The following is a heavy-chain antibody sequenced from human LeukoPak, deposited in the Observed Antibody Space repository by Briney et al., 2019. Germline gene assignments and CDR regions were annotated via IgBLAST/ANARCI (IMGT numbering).Heavy chain of an antibody. J-gene: IGHJ5*02. D-gene: IGHD6-19*01. CDR1: GFTFSDHY. V-gene: IGHV3-72*01. CDR3: ARDVVAANGAWFDP. CDR2: TKNKANSYTT. Sequence: PGESLRLSCAASGFTFSDHYMDWVRQAPRKGLEWVGRTKNKANSYTTEYAASVKGRFTISRDDSKNSLYLQMNSLKTEDTAVYYCARDVVAANGAWFDPWGQGTLVTVSS.